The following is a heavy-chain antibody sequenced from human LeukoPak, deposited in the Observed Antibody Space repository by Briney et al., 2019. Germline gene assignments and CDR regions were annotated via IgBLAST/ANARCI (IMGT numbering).Heavy chain of an antibody. J-gene: IGHJ6*02. D-gene: IGHD6-19*01. V-gene: IGHV1-69*04. Sequence: SVKVSCKASGYTFTSYGISWVRQAPGQGLEWMGRIIPILGIANYAQKFQGRVTITADKSTSTAYMELSSLRSEDTAVYYCARKAYSSGWYPPGYYYYGMDVWGQGTTVTVSS. CDR2: IIPILGIA. CDR3: ARKAYSSGWYPPGYYYYGMDV. CDR1: GYTFTSYG.